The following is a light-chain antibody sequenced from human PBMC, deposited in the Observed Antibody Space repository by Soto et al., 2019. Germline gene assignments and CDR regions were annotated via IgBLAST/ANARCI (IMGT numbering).Light chain of an antibody. CDR2: EVT. CDR1: SSDVGGYDY. J-gene: IGLJ1*01. Sequence: QSALTQPASVSGSPGQSIAISCTGTSSDVGGYDYVSWYQQHPDKAPKLMIYEVTKRPSGVFNRFSGSKSGNTASLTISGLQPEDEADYYCSSHTSGSTRVFGSGTKLTVL. CDR3: SSHTSGSTRV. V-gene: IGLV2-14*01.